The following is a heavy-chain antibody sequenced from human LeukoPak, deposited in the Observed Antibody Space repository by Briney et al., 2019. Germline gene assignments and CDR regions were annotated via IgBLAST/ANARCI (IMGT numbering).Heavy chain of an antibody. V-gene: IGHV4-39*01. Sequence: PSETLSLTCTVSGGSISSSSYYWGWIRQPPGKGLEWIGSIYYSGSTYYNPSLKSRVTISVDTSKNQFSLKLSSVTAAGTAVYYCARHGSSWYYFDYWGQGTLVTVSS. CDR1: GGSISSSSYY. CDR3: ARHGSSWYYFDY. J-gene: IGHJ4*02. CDR2: IYYSGST. D-gene: IGHD6-13*01.